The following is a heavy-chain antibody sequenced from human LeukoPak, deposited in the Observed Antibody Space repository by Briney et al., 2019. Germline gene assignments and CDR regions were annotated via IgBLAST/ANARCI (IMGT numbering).Heavy chain of an antibody. Sequence: SETLSLTCTVSGGPISSYYWSWIRQPAGKGLEWIGRIYTSGSTNYNPSLKSRVTMSVDTSKNQFSLKLSSVTAADTAVYYCARDPYSSGWYDYWGQGTLVTVSS. J-gene: IGHJ4*02. V-gene: IGHV4-4*07. CDR3: ARDPYSSGWYDY. CDR1: GGPISSYY. CDR2: IYTSGST. D-gene: IGHD6-19*01.